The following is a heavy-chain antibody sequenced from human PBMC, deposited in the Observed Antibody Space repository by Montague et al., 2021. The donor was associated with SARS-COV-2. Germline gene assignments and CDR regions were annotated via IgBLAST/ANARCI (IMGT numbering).Heavy chain of an antibody. CDR1: GGSISSSTYY. CDR3: ATHQSGTMMAY. J-gene: IGHJ4*02. V-gene: IGHV4-39*01. D-gene: IGHD3-22*01. CDR2: IFYSGSA. Sequence: SETLSLTCAVSGGSISSSTYYWVWIRQPPGKGLEWVGTIFYSGSAYYNPSHKSRVTVSVDTSKNQFSLKLSSVTAADTAVYYCATHQSGTMMAYWGQGTLVTVPS.